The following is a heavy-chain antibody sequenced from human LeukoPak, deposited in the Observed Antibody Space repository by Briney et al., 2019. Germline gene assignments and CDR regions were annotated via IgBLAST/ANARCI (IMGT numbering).Heavy chain of an antibody. CDR2: INPIGGSK. J-gene: IGHJ4*02. CDR3: ARDWEYYGSGSYYLDY. D-gene: IGHD3-10*01. V-gene: IGHV1-46*01. CDR1: GYTFTSYF. Sequence: ASVTVSCKTSGYTFTSYFMHWVRQPPGQGLEWMGRINPIGGSKRNAHKFHGRVTMTRHGYMSTVYMELSSLRSEDTAVYYCARDWEYYGSGSYYLDYWGQGTLVTVSS.